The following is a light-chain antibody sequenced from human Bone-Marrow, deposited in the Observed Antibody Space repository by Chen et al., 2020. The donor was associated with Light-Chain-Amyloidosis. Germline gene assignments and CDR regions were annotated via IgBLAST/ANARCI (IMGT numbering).Light chain of an antibody. J-gene: IGLJ2*01. CDR1: SSDVGAYNY. V-gene: IGLV2-14*01. CDR3: SSYSTTSTDVA. Sequence: QTALTKHASVSGSPGQSITISCTGTSSDVGAYNYVSWYQQHPGKAPKLIIYDVNNRPSGVSSRFSGSKSGNTASLTISGLQAEDEADYYCSSYSTTSTDVAFGGGTKLIVL. CDR2: DVN.